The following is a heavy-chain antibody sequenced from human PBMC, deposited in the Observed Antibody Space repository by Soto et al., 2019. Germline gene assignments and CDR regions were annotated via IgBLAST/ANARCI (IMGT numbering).Heavy chain of an antibody. Sequence: SETLSLTCTVSGGSISSSSYYWGWIRQPPGKGLEWIGSIYYSGNTYYNPSLKSRVTISVDTSKNQFSMRLSSVTAADPAVYYCARQRRGSYFDYWGQGTLVTVSS. CDR2: IYYSGNT. CDR3: ARQRRGSYFDY. V-gene: IGHV4-39*01. CDR1: GGSISSSSYY. J-gene: IGHJ4*02. D-gene: IGHD1-26*01.